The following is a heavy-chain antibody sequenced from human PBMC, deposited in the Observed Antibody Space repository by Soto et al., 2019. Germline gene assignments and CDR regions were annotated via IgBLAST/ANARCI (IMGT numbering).Heavy chain of an antibody. V-gene: IGHV3-64*07. CDR2: LNTDGSGT. J-gene: IGHJ4*02. D-gene: IGHD4-17*01. Sequence: EVQLVESGGGLVQPGGSLRLSCAASGFTFNIYAMHWVRQAPGRGLEYVSGLNTDGSGTFHADSVQGRFTTSRDNSKNLLYLQMASPRPEDTAVYYCARGIYDDYVGYYFDSWGQGTLVTVSS. CDR1: GFTFNIYA. CDR3: ARGIYDDYVGYYFDS.